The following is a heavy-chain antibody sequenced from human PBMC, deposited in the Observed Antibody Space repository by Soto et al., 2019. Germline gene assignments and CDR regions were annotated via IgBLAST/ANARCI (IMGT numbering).Heavy chain of an antibody. CDR3: ARDHQDYYYMDV. CDR2: IIPILGIA. V-gene: IGHV1-69*04. J-gene: IGHJ6*03. D-gene: IGHD2-2*01. CDR1: GGTFSSYT. Sequence: ASVKVSCKASGGTFSSYTISWVRQAPGQGLEWMGRIIPILGIANYAQKFQGRVTITADKSTSTAYMELSSLRSEDTAVYYCARDHQDYYYMDVWGKGTTVTVSS.